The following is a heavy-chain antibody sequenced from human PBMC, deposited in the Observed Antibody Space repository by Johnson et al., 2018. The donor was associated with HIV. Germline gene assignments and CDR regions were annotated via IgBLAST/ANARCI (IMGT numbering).Heavy chain of an antibody. CDR2: ISYDGSNK. D-gene: IGHD1-7*01. J-gene: IGHJ3*02. CDR1: GFTFSSYA. V-gene: IGHV3-30*04. CDR3: ARVQGKYNWNYGDAFDI. Sequence: MQLVESGGGVVQPGRSLRLSCAASGFTFSSYAMHWVRQAPGKGLEWVAVISYDGSNKYYADSVKGRFTISRDNSKNTLYLQMNSLRAEDTAVYYCARVQGKYNWNYGDAFDIWGQGTMVTVSS.